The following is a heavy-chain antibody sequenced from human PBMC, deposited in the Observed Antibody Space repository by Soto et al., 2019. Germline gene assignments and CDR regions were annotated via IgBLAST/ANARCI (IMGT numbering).Heavy chain of an antibody. Sequence: EVQLVESGGGLVQPGRSLRLSCAASGFTFDDYAMHWVRQAPGKGLEWVSGINRNSGSIGYADSVKGRFTISRDNAKNSLYLQMNSLRTEDTALYYCAKDISGYTYGNGMDVWGQGTTVTVSS. J-gene: IGHJ6*02. CDR2: INRNSGSI. D-gene: IGHD5-18*01. CDR3: AKDISGYTYGNGMDV. V-gene: IGHV3-9*01. CDR1: GFTFDDYA.